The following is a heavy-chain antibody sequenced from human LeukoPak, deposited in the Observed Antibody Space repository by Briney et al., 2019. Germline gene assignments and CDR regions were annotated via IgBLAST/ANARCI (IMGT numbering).Heavy chain of an antibody. CDR3: AKVTSIAAFNWFDP. CDR1: GFTFSTYS. D-gene: IGHD6-13*01. Sequence: PGGSLRLSCAASGFTFSTYSMNWVRQAPGKGLKWVSYISSSSITIYYADSVKGRFTISRDNAKNSLFLQMNSLRDEDTAVYYCAKVTSIAAFNWFDPWGQGTLVTVSS. V-gene: IGHV3-48*02. CDR2: ISSSSITI. J-gene: IGHJ5*02.